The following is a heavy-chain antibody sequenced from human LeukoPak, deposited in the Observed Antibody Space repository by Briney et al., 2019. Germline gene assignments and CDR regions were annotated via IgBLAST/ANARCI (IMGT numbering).Heavy chain of an antibody. CDR3: ARDGGGGYSFSDY. CDR2: ISSSCSTI. V-gene: IGHV3-48*03. D-gene: IGHD5-18*01. Sequence: GGSLRLSCAASGFTFSGYEMNWVRQAPGKGLEWVSYISSSCSTIYYAGSVKGRFTISRDNAKNSLYLQMNSLRAEDTAVYYCARDGGGGYSFSDYWGQGTLVAVSS. J-gene: IGHJ4*02. CDR1: GFTFSGYE.